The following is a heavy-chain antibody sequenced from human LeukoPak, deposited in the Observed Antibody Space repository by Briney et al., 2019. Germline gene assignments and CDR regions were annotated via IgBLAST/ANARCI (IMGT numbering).Heavy chain of an antibody. D-gene: IGHD6-13*01. CDR3: ARDADSSSWYGQGFDY. CDR1: GDSVSSNSAA. V-gene: IGHV6-1*01. CDR2: TYYRSKWYN. J-gene: IGHJ4*02. Sequence: SQTLSLTCAISGDSVSSNSAAWNWIRQSPSRDLEWLGRTYYRSKWYNDYAVSVKSRITINPDTSKNQFSLQLNSVTPEDTAVYYCARDADSSSWYGQGFDYWGQGTLVTVSS.